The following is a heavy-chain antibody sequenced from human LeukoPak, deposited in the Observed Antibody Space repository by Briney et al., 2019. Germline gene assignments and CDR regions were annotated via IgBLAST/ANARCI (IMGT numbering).Heavy chain of an antibody. J-gene: IGHJ4*02. V-gene: IGHV3-23*01. Sequence: GGSLRLSCVASGFSFSSYVMSWVRPAPRTGLEWVSAISRSGGSTYYADSVKGRFTLSRDNAKNALYLQMNSLRAEDTALYCCAKDNPFDDWGQGTLVTVSS. CDR1: GFSFSSYV. CDR2: ISRSGGST. CDR3: AKDNPFDD. D-gene: IGHD1-14*01.